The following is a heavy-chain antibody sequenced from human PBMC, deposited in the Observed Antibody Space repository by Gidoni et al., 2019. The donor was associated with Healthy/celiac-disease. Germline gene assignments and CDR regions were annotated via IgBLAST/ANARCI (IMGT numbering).Heavy chain of an antibody. Sequence: EVQLMESGGGLVQPGGSLRLSCADSGVTWRSEWMSWVRQAPGKGLEWVANLNQYGSEKYSVDSVKGRFTISRDNAKNSLYLQMNSLRAEDTAVYYCARDHYYDSSGYYGVDAFDIWGQGTMVTVSS. V-gene: IGHV3-7*04. D-gene: IGHD3-22*01. CDR2: LNQYGSEK. CDR3: ARDHYYDSSGYYGVDAFDI. J-gene: IGHJ3*02. CDR1: GVTWRSEW.